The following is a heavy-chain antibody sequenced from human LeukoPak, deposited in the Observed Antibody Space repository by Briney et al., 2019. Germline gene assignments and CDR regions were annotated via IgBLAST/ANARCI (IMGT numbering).Heavy chain of an antibody. V-gene: IGHV3-74*01. D-gene: IGHD5-24*01. CDR1: GFSFSSYW. J-gene: IGHJ4*02. CDR3: VRDVWGDRDGFFAY. Sequence: PGGSLRLSCAASGFSFSSYWMHWVRQAPGEGLVWVPRINSDGRSASYPDSVKGRFTISRDNAKNTLYLQMNSLRAEDTAVYYCVRDVWGDRDGFFAYWGQGTLVTVSS. CDR2: INSDGRSA.